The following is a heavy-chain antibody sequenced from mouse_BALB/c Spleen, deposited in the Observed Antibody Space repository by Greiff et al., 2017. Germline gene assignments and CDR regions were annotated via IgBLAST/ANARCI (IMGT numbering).Heavy chain of an antibody. D-gene: IGHD3-1*01. CDR1: GFTFSSYT. CDR3: ARLHSSGYVAY. CDR2: ISNGGGST. Sequence: EVMLVESGGGLVQPGGSLKLSCAASGFTFSSYTMSWVRQTPEKRLEWVAYISNGGGSTYYPDTVKGRFTISRDNAKNTLYLQMSSLKSEDTAMYYCARLHSSGYVAYWGQGTLVTVSA. J-gene: IGHJ3*01. V-gene: IGHV5-12-2*01.